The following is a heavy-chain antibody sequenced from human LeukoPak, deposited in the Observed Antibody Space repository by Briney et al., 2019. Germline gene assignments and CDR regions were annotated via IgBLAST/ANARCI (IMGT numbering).Heavy chain of an antibody. CDR2: IYTSGKI. CDR1: GGSISSGYSY. V-gene: IGHV4-61*09. J-gene: IGHJ5*02. Sequence: SETLSLTCTVSGGSISSGYSYWTWVRQPAGKGLEWMGHIYTSGKIDYNPSLESRVTISVDTSKNQFSLRLNSVTAADTAVYYCARGHCRTNNCPHDSSWPFDPWGQGTLVTVSS. CDR3: ARGHCRTNNCPHDSSWPFDP. D-gene: IGHD6-13*01.